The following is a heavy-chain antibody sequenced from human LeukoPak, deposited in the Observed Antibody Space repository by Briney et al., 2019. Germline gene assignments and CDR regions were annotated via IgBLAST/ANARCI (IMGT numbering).Heavy chain of an antibody. V-gene: IGHV3-13*01. J-gene: IGHJ4*02. CDR1: GFTLSSYD. CDR2: IGTAGDT. CDR3: ATYSSSWYGAGYFDY. D-gene: IGHD6-13*01. Sequence: GWSLRLSCAASGFTLSSYDMHWVRQATGKGLEWVSAIGTAGDTYYPGSVKGRFTISRENAKNSLYLQMNSLRAGDTAVYYCATYSSSWYGAGYFDYWGQGTLVTVSS.